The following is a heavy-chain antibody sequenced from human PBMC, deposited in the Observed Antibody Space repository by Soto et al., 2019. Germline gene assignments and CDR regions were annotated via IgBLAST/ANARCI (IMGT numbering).Heavy chain of an antibody. D-gene: IGHD3-22*01. Sequence: VQLVESGGGLVQPGGSLRLSCAASGFTFSDYYMSWIRQAPGKGLEWVSYISSSSSYTNYADSVKGRFTISRDNAKNSLYLQMNSLRAEDTAVYYCARASITMIVFDYWGQGTLVTVSS. V-gene: IGHV3-11*06. J-gene: IGHJ4*02. CDR2: ISSSSSYT. CDR3: ARASITMIVFDY. CDR1: GFTFSDYY.